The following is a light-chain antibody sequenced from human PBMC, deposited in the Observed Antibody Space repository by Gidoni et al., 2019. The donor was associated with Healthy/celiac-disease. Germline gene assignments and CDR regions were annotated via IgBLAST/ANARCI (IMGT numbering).Light chain of an antibody. CDR1: QSVSSN. CDR2: GAS. Sequence: EIVMTQSPATLSGSPGEGATLACRASQSVSSNLAWYQQKPGQAPRLLIYGASTRATGIPARFSCSGSGTEFTLTISSLQSEDFAVYYCQQYNNWPPVITFGQGTRLEIK. V-gene: IGKV3-15*01. J-gene: IGKJ5*01. CDR3: QQYNNWPPVIT.